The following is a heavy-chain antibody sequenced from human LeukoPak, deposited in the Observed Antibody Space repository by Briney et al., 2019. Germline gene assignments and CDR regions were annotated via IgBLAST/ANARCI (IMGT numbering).Heavy chain of an antibody. CDR2: IYYSGST. CDR3: AAVEMPTTGAFDY. CDR1: GASISTYY. J-gene: IGHJ4*02. D-gene: IGHD5-24*01. Sequence: SQTLSLTCTVSGASISTYYWSWIRQPPGKGLEWIGYIYYSGSTNYNPSLKSRVTISVDTSKNQFSLKPSSVTAADTAVYYCAAVEMPTTGAFDYWGQGTVVTVSS. V-gene: IGHV4-59*01.